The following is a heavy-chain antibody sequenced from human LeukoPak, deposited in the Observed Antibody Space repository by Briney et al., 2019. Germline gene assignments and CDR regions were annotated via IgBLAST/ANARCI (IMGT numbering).Heavy chain of an antibody. CDR2: IHYSGST. CDR1: IGSISSYY. CDR3: ARLPDP. V-gene: IGHV4-59*08. J-gene: IGHJ5*02. Sequence: PSETLSLTCSVSIGSISSYYWSWIRQPPGKGLEWIGYIHYSGSTNYNPSLKSRVTISADASKNQFSLKLISVTASDTAVYYCARLPDPWGQGTLVTVSS.